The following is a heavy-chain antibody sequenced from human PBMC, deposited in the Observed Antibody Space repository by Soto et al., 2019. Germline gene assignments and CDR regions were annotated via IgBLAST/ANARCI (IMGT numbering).Heavy chain of an antibody. D-gene: IGHD3-3*01. Sequence: SETLSLTXTVSGGSISSSSYYWGWIRQPPGKGLEWIGSIYYSGSTYYNPSLKSRVTISVDTSKNQFSLKLSSVTAADTAVYYCARQTTIFGVVMGMDVWGKGTTVTVSS. CDR3: ARQTTIFGVVMGMDV. J-gene: IGHJ6*03. V-gene: IGHV4-39*01. CDR2: IYYSGST. CDR1: GGSISSSSYY.